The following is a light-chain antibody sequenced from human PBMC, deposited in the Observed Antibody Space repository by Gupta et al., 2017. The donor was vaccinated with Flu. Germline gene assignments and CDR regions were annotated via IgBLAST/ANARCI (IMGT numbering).Light chain of an antibody. CDR2: SAS. CDR1: QRISRSY. Sequence: ERAPLSCRASQRISRSYLAWYQQKPGQAPRLLIYSASTRATGIPDRFSGSGSGTDFTLTISRLEPEDFAVYFCQHSGSSLYTFGQGTKLEI. J-gene: IGKJ2*01. V-gene: IGKV3-20*01. CDR3: QHSGSSLYT.